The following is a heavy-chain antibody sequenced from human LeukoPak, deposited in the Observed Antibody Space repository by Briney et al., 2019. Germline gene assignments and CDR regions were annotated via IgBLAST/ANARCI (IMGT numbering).Heavy chain of an antibody. J-gene: IGHJ4*02. V-gene: IGHV3-23*01. CDR3: AKDHLGISGPQTFDH. Sequence: GGSLRLSCAASGFTFSNYAMSWVRQAPGKGLEWVSSISGGGDSTYYADSVQGRFAISRDNSKNTLYLQMNSLRAEDTAVYYCAKDHLGISGPQTFDHWGQGALVTVSS. CDR2: ISGGGDST. D-gene: IGHD3-16*01. CDR1: GFTFSNYA.